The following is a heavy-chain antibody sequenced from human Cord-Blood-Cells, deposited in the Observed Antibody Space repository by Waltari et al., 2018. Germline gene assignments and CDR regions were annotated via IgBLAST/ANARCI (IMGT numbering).Heavy chain of an antibody. CDR1: GFTFSRYP. CDR3: AREHDIVVVPAAIDY. D-gene: IGHD2-2*01. V-gene: IGHV3-30*04. CDR2: ISYDGSNK. J-gene: IGHJ4*02. Sequence: QVQLVESGGGVVQPGRSLRLSCAASGFTFSRYPMPWVRQAPGKGLEWVAVISYDGSNKYYADSVKGRFTISRGNSKNTLYLQMNSLRAEDTAVYYCAREHDIVVVPAAIDYWGQGTLVTVSS.